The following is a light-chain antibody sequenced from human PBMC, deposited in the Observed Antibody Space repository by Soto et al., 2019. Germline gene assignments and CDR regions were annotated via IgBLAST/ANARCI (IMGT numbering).Light chain of an antibody. Sequence: DIQMTQSPASLSASVGDRVTITCRASQSMDRYLNWYQQEPGRAPCLLIYAASSLQSGVPSRFSGSGFGTDFTLTISSLQPEDFATYYCQQSYTSPWTFGQGTRVAIK. J-gene: IGKJ1*01. CDR3: QQSYTSPWT. CDR1: QSMDRY. V-gene: IGKV1-39*01. CDR2: AAS.